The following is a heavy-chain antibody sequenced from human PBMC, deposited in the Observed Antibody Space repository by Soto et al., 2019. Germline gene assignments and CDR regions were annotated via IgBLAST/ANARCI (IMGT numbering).Heavy chain of an antibody. CDR2: IYYSGST. CDR3: AREKYGSGSYEGMDV. V-gene: IGHV4-59*01. Sequence: SETLSLTCTVSGGSISSYYWSWLRRPPGKGLEWIGYIYYSGSTNYNPSLKSRVTISVDTSKNQFSLKLSSVTAADTAVYYCAREKYGSGSYEGMDVWGQGTTVTVS. D-gene: IGHD3-10*01. CDR1: GGSISSYY. J-gene: IGHJ6*02.